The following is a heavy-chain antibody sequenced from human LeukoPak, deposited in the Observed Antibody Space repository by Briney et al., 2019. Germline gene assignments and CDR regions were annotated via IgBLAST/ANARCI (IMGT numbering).Heavy chain of an antibody. Sequence: GESLKISCKASGYGFTSYWIGWVRQMPGKGLEWMGIIHPGDSDTRYSPSFQGQVTISVDKSITTAYLQWSSLKASDTAIYYCARIVVVTSIYWYFDLWGRGTLVRVSS. V-gene: IGHV5-51*01. CDR3: ARIVVVTSIYWYFDL. D-gene: IGHD2-21*02. CDR1: GYGFTSYW. CDR2: IHPGDSDT. J-gene: IGHJ2*01.